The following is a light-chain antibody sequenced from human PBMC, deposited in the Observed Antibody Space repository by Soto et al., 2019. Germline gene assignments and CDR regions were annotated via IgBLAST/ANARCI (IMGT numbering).Light chain of an antibody. V-gene: IGKV1-39*01. CDR1: QSISSY. CDR3: QQYNRYWT. Sequence: DIQLTQSPYSLSASVGERVTLTCRASQSISSYLNWYQQKPGKAPKLLIYAASSLQSGVPSRFSGSGSGTDFTLTISSLQPEDFATYYCQQYNRYWTFGQGTKVDI. CDR2: AAS. J-gene: IGKJ1*01.